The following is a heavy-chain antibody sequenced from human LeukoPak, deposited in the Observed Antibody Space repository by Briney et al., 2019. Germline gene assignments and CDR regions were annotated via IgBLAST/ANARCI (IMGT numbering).Heavy chain of an antibody. Sequence: ASQTLSLTCTVSGGSISSGGYYWSWIRQPPGKGLEWIGYIYHSGSTYYNPSLKSRVTISVDTSKNQFSLKLSSVTAADTAVYYCARLNHLFWSGYSMGGYYMDVWGKGTTVTVSS. CDR3: ARLNHLFWSGYSMGGYYMDV. D-gene: IGHD3-3*01. J-gene: IGHJ6*03. V-gene: IGHV4-30-2*01. CDR1: GGSISSGGYY. CDR2: IYHSGST.